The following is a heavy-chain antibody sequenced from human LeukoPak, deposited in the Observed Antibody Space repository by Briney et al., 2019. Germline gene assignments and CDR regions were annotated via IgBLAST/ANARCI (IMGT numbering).Heavy chain of an antibody. CDR1: GVSFDDYG. CDR3: AREARYGQGFDY. Sequence: GGSLTLSCAASGVSFDDYGMSWVRQAPGKGLEWVSGINWNGGSTGYADSVKGRFTISRDNAKNSLYLQMNSLRAEDTALYYCAREARYGQGFDYWGQGTLVTVSS. D-gene: IGHD5-18*01. J-gene: IGHJ4*02. V-gene: IGHV3-20*04. CDR2: INWNGGST.